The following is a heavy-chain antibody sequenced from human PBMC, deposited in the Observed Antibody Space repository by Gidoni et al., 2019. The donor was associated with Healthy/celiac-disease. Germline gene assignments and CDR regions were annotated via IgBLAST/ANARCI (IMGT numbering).Heavy chain of an antibody. CDR3: ARDPFELTGYWYFDY. J-gene: IGHJ4*02. Sequence: GGVVQPGRSLRLSCAASGFTFSSYGMHWVRQAPGKGLEWVAVIWYDGSNKYYADSGKGRFTISRDNSKNTMYLHMKSLRAEDTAVYYCARDPFELTGYWYFDYWGQGTLVTVSS. CDR2: IWYDGSNK. D-gene: IGHD3-9*01. CDR1: GFTFSSYG. V-gene: IGHV3-33*01.